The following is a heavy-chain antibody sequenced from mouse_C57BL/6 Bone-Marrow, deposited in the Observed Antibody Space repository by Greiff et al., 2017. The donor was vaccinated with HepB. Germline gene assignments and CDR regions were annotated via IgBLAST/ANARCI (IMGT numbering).Heavy chain of an antibody. Sequence: VQLQQSGAELARPGASVKMSCKASGYTFTSYTMHWVKQRPGQGLEWIGYINPSSGYTKYNQKFKDKATLTADKSSSTAYMQLSSMTSEDSAVYYSARAITTVVATPPSWYFDVWGTGTTVTVSS. D-gene: IGHD1-1*01. CDR3: ARAITTVVATPPSWYFDV. CDR2: INPSSGYT. J-gene: IGHJ1*03. V-gene: IGHV1-4*01. CDR1: GYTFTSYT.